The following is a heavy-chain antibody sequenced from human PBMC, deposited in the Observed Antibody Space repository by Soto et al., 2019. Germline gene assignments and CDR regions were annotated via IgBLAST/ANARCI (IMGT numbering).Heavy chain of an antibody. Sequence: LSLTCGVSGGSLSGATYSWNWIRQTPGKGLEWIGYIFPSGTTYYNPSLRSRVTISIDVSKNQFSLSLRSLTAADTAVYYCARSREFDYWSQGTLVTVSS. CDR2: IFPSGTT. CDR1: GGSLSGATYS. V-gene: IGHV4-30-2*01. CDR3: ARSREFDY. J-gene: IGHJ4*02.